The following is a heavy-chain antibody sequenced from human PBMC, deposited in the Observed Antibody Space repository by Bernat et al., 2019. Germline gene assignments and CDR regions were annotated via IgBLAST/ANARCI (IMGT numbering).Heavy chain of an antibody. D-gene: IGHD1-26*01. V-gene: IGHV4-59*01. CDR3: ARGGASSYAFDV. J-gene: IGHJ3*01. CDR1: GGSISTYF. Sequence: QVQLQESGPGLVKPSETLSLTCTVSGGSISTYFWSWIRQPPGKRLEWIGYVSYSGTTNYNPSLESRVTISADTPKNQFSLKLSSVTAADTAVYYCARGGASSYAFDVWGQGTMVTVSS. CDR2: VSYSGTT.